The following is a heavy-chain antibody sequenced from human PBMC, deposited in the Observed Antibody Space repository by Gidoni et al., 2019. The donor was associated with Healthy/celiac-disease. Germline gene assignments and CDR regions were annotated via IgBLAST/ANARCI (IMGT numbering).Heavy chain of an antibody. Sequence: EVQLVESGGGLIKPGGSLRLSCAASGFPGSSNYMSWVRQAPGKGLEWVSFIYSGGSTSYADSVKGRFTISRDNSKNTLYLQMNSLRAEDTAVYYCARAESGYSSGWSKGGAFDYWGQGTLVTVSS. V-gene: IGHV3-53*01. CDR2: IYSGGST. CDR1: GFPGSSNY. D-gene: IGHD6-19*01. J-gene: IGHJ4*02. CDR3: ARAESGYSSGWSKGGAFDY.